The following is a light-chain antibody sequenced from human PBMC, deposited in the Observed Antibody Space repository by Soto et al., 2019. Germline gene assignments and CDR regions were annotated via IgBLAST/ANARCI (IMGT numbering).Light chain of an antibody. V-gene: IGLV2-23*01. J-gene: IGLJ1*01. CDR2: EGS. CDR1: SSDIGSYTF. CDR3: CSYALSTTYV. Sequence: QSALTQPASVSGSPGQSITISCTGISSDIGSYTFVSWYQQLPGKAPKLIIYEGSKRPSGVSNRFSASKSGNVASLTISGLQTEDEADYYCCSYALSTTYVFGTGTKVTVL.